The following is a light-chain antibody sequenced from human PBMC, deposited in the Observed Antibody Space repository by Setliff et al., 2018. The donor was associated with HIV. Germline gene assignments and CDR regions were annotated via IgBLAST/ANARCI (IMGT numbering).Light chain of an antibody. J-gene: IGLJ1*01. CDR3: TSYTSSYTLV. CDR1: SSDVGGYNY. V-gene: IGLV2-14*01. CDR2: EVS. Sequence: QSVLTPPASVSGSPGQSITISCTGTSSDVGGYNYVSWYQQHPGKAPKVMIYEVSNRPSGVSNRFSGSKSGNTASLTISGLQAEDEADYHCTSYTSSYTLVFGTGTKVTVL.